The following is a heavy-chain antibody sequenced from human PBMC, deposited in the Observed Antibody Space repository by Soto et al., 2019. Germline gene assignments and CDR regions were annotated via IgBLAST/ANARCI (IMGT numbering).Heavy chain of an antibody. V-gene: IGHV1-2*02. J-gene: IGHJ4*02. CDR3: ARWYYSSSWRVFDY. CDR2: MNPNSGGT. Sequence: QVQLVQSGADVKKPGASVKVSCKTSGYTFSGYFMHWLRQAPGQGLEWMGWMNPNSGGTDYAQNFQGRVSMTWDTSISTAYTELSSLRSDDTAIYYCARWYYSSSWRVFDYWGQGTLVTVSS. D-gene: IGHD6-13*01. CDR1: GYTFSGYF.